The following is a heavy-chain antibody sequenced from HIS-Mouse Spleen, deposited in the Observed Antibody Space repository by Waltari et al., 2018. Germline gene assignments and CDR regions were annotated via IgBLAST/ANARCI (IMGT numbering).Heavy chain of an antibody. CDR3: ARIAEGYSSGWYAFDY. V-gene: IGHV2-70*15. Sequence: QVTLRESGPALVKPTQTLTLTCTFSGFSLSTSGMRVSLIRQPPGKALEWLARIDWDDDKYYSTSLKTRLTISKDTSKNQVVLTMTNMDPVDTATYYCARIAEGYSSGWYAFDYWGQGTLVTVSS. CDR2: IDWDDDK. J-gene: IGHJ4*02. CDR1: GFSLSTSGMR. D-gene: IGHD6-19*01.